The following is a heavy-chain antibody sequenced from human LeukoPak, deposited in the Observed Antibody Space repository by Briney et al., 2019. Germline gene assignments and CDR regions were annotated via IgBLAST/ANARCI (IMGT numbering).Heavy chain of an antibody. J-gene: IGHJ5*02. V-gene: IGHV4-30-4*01. Sequence: SETLSLTCTVSGGSISSGDYYWSWIRQPPGKGLEWIGYIYYSGSTYYNPSLKSRVTISVDTSKNQFSLKLSSVTAADTAVYYCARAYYGLNWFDPWGQGTLVTVSS. D-gene: IGHD3-10*01. CDR3: ARAYYGLNWFDP. CDR1: GGSISSGDYY. CDR2: IYYSGST.